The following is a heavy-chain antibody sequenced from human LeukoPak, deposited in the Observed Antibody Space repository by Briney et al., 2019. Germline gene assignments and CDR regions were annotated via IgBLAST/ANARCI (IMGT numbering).Heavy chain of an antibody. CDR1: GFSFTTYA. J-gene: IGHJ4*02. D-gene: IGHD1-26*01. CDR3: AKAQNVIVVSAPLHS. V-gene: IGHV3-23*01. Sequence: GGSLRLSCSASGFSFTTYALSWVRQARGKGLEWVSVVSGSGNTIYYADSVKGRFTISRDNSKNMVFLQMDSLRAEDTAIYYCAKAQNVIVVSAPLHSWGQGTPVTVSP. CDR2: VSGSGNTI.